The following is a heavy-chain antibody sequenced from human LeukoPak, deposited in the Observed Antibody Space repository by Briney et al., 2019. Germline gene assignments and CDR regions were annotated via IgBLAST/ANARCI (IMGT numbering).Heavy chain of an antibody. CDR2: INHSGST. D-gene: IGHD6-13*01. Sequence: SETLSLTXAVYGGSFSGYYWSWIRQPPGKGLEWIGEINHSGSTNYNPSLKSRVTISVDTSKNQFSLKLSSVTAADTAAYYCARKGYSSPFDYWGQGTLVTVSS. CDR3: ARKGYSSPFDY. J-gene: IGHJ4*02. CDR1: GGSFSGYY. V-gene: IGHV4-34*01.